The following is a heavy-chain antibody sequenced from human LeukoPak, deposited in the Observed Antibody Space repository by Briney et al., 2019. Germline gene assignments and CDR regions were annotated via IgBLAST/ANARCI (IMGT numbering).Heavy chain of an antibody. Sequence: SETLSLTCTVSSGSISSYYWSWIRQPPGKGLEWIGYIYHSGSTYYNPSLKSRVTISVDRSKNQFSLKLSSVTAADTAVYYCARVGYSYGSVGGTFDYWGQGTLVTVSS. D-gene: IGHD5-18*01. CDR3: ARVGYSYGSVGGTFDY. CDR1: SGSISSYY. CDR2: IYHSGST. V-gene: IGHV4-59*12. J-gene: IGHJ4*02.